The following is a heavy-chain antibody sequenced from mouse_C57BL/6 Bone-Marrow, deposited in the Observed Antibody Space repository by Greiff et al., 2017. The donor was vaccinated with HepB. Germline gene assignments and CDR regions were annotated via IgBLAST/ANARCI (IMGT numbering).Heavy chain of an antibody. Sequence: QVQLQQPGAELVRPGSSVKLSCKASGYTFTSYWMDWVKQRPGQGLEWIGNIYPSDSETHYNQKFKDKATLTVDKSSSTAYMQLSSLTSEDSAVYYGARSGYDEGAYAMDYWGQGTSVTVSS. CDR3: ARSGYDEGAYAMDY. CDR2: IYPSDSET. D-gene: IGHD2-2*01. CDR1: GYTFTSYW. V-gene: IGHV1-61*01. J-gene: IGHJ4*01.